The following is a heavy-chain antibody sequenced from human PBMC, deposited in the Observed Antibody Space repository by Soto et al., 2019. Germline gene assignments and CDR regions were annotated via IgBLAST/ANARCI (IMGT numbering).Heavy chain of an antibody. CDR1: GGTFSSYA. CDR2: IIPIFGTV. Sequence: QVQLVQSGAEVKKPGSSVKVSCKASGGTFSSYAISWVRQAPGQGLEWMGGIIPIFGTVNYAQKFQGRVTITADESTSTAYMELSSLRSEDTAVYYCARHDCISSSCYYYYYYGMDVWGQGTTFTFSS. CDR3: ARHDCISSSCYYYYYYGMDV. V-gene: IGHV1-69*12. D-gene: IGHD2-2*01. J-gene: IGHJ6*02.